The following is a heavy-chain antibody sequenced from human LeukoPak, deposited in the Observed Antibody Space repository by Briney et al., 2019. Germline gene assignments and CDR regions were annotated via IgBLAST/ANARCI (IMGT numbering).Heavy chain of an antibody. CDR1: GDSLNNYY. Sequence: PSETLSLTCTVSGDSLNNYYWSWIRQSAGKGLEWIGRMYTSGVAHYNPALKSRATMSADTSKNQLSLTLSSVTAADRAVYYCAREGPAASDAMLFYYFMDVWGKGTTVTVSS. CDR2: MYTSGVA. D-gene: IGHD2-2*01. CDR3: AREGPAASDAMLFYYFMDV. J-gene: IGHJ6*03. V-gene: IGHV4-4*07.